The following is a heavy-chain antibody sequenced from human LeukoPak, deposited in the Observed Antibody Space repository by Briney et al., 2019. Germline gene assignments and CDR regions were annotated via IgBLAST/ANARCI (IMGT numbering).Heavy chain of an antibody. CDR2: ISSRSTYI. Sequence: GGSLRLSWAASGLTFSTYSMNWVRQAPGKGLEGVASISSRSTYIYYADSVKGGFSISRDDAKNSLRLQMNSLRAEDTAVYYCVKDMNTATTCYLQEWGQGTLVTVSS. CDR1: GLTFSTYS. CDR3: VKDMNTATTCYLQE. D-gene: IGHD4-17*01. J-gene: IGHJ1*01. V-gene: IGHV3-21*06.